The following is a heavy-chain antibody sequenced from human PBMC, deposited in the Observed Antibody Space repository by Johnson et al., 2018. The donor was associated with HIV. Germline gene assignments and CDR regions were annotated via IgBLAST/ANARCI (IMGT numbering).Heavy chain of an antibody. D-gene: IGHD4-11*01. Sequence: VQLVESGGGLVQPGGSLRLSCAASGFTFSSYWMNWVRQAPGKGLEWVANIKQDGSNKYYADSVEDRFTISRDNSKNTLYLQMNSLGPGDTAVYYCARAIAPYTYYLEGDALDIWGQGTVVTVSS. CDR1: GFTFSSYW. J-gene: IGHJ3*02. CDR2: IKQDGSNK. CDR3: ARAIAPYTYYLEGDALDI. V-gene: IGHV3-7*02.